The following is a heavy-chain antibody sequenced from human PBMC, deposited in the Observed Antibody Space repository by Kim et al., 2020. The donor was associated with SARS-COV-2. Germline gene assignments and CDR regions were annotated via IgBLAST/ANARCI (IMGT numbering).Heavy chain of an antibody. J-gene: IGHJ6*01. CDR1: GYTFITYA. D-gene: IGHD4-17*01. CDR2: INAGNGNT. CDR3: ARDALPTVTTLLEDDYGMD. V-gene: IGHV1-3*01. Sequence: ASVKVSCKASGYTFITYAIHWVRQAPGQRLEWMGWINAGNGNTKYSQKFQGRVTITRDTSASTAYMELSSLRSEDTAVYYCARDALPTVTTLLEDDYGMD.